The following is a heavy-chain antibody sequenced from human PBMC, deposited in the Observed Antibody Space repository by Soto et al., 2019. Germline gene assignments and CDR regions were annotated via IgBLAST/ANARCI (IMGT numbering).Heavy chain of an antibody. CDR1: GGSISSYY. CDR2: IYYSGST. V-gene: IGHV4-59*08. CDR3: ARRRNTAMGDAFDI. D-gene: IGHD5-18*01. Sequence: SETLSLTCTVSGGSISSYYWSWIRQPPGKGLEWIGYIYYSGSTNYNPSLKSRVTISVDTSKNQFSLKLSSVTAADTAVYYCARRRNTAMGDAFDIWGQGTMVTVS. J-gene: IGHJ3*02.